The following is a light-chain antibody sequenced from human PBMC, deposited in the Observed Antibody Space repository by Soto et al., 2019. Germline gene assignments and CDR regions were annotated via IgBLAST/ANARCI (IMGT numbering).Light chain of an antibody. CDR2: GVT. CDR3: SSYTSSTTLSVV. J-gene: IGLJ2*01. V-gene: IGLV2-14*01. CDR1: SSDVGVYNY. Sequence: QSVLTQPASVSGSPGQSITISCTGTSSDVGVYNYVSWYQQHPGKAPKLMIYGVTNRPSGVSNRFSGSKSGNTASLTISGLQAEDEADYYCSSYTSSTTLSVVFGGGTKL.